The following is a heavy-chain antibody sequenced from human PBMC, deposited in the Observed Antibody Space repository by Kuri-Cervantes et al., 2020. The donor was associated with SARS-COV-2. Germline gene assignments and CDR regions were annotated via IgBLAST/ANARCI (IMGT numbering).Heavy chain of an antibody. CDR1: GGSISSSSYY. CDR3: ARDYDFRFDY. CDR2: IYYSGST. D-gene: IGHD3-3*01. Sequence: SETLSLTCTVSGGSISSSSYYWGWIRQPPGKGLEWIGSIYYSGSTYYNPSLKSRVTISVDTSKNQFSLKLSSVTAADTAVYYCARDYDFRFDYWGQGTLVTVSS. V-gene: IGHV4-39*02. J-gene: IGHJ4*02.